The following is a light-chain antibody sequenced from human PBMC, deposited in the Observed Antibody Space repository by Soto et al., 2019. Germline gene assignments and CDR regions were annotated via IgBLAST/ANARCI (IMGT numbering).Light chain of an antibody. CDR1: QGINTC. J-gene: IGKJ5*01. Sequence: DIQMTQSPSTLSASVGDGVTITCRASQGINTCLAWYQHKPGKAPKLLISDASSLETGVPSRFSGTGSGTEFTLTIGSLQPDDFAPFSSQHYSDNSITFAQGTRLE. CDR3: QHYSDNSIT. V-gene: IGKV1-5*01. CDR2: DAS.